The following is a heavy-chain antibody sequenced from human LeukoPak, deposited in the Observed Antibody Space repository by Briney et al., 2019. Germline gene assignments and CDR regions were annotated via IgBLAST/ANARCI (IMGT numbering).Heavy chain of an antibody. CDR3: ARQFSYGSGRYGMDV. CDR2: ISYSGNT. CDR1: GVSISNRNSY. J-gene: IGHJ6*02. D-gene: IGHD3-10*01. V-gene: IGHV4-39*01. Sequence: SETLSLTCTVSGVSISNRNSYWGWIRQSPGMGLEWIGTISYSGNTLYNPSLKSRITISMDTSKNQFSLRLNSVTAADTAVYFCARQFSYGSGRYGMDVWGQGTTVTVSS.